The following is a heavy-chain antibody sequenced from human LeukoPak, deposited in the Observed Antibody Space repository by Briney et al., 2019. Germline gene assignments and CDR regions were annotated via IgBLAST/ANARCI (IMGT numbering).Heavy chain of an antibody. J-gene: IGHJ4*02. D-gene: IGHD1-26*01. V-gene: IGHV3-21*01. Sequence: PGGSLRLSCAASGFTFSSYSMNWVRQAPGKGLEWVSSISSSGSYIYYADSVKGRFTISRDNAKNSLYLQMNSLRAGDTAVYYCARDGGPYFGVGATLGTFDYWGQGTLVTVSS. CDR2: ISSSGSYI. CDR3: ARDGGPYFGVGATLGTFDY. CDR1: GFTFSSYS.